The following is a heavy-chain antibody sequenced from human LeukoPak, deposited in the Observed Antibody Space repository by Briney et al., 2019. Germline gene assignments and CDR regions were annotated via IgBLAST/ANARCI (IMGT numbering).Heavy chain of an antibody. J-gene: IGHJ6*03. V-gene: IGHV4-39*07. CDR1: GGSISSSSYY. Sequence: PSETLSLTCTVSGGSISSSSYYWGWIRQPPGKGLEWIGSIYYSGSTYYNPSLKSRVTISVDTSKNQFSLKLSSVTAADTAVYYCARGGPGGYGQQLVGYYYYYYMDVWGKGTTVTISS. CDR2: IYYSGST. D-gene: IGHD6-13*01. CDR3: ARGGPGGYGQQLVGYYYYYYMDV.